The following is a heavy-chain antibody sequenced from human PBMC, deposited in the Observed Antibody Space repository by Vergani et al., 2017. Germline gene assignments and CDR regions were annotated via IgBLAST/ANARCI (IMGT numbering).Heavy chain of an antibody. J-gene: IGHJ4*02. CDR2: IHTSGST. Sequence: QVQLQESGPGLVKPSQTLSLTCTVSGGSINSHNYYWSCIRPLAGKGLEWIGRIHTSGSTNYNPSLKSRVTMSEDTSKNQFSLNLTSVTAADTDVYFCARGSCRGGSCYKPHFDYWGQGILVTVSS. V-gene: IGHV4-61*02. CDR3: ARGSCRGGSCYKPHFDY. D-gene: IGHD2-15*01. CDR1: GGSINSHNYY.